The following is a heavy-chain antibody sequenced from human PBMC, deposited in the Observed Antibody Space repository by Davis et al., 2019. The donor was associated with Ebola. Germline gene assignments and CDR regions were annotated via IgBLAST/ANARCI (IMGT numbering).Heavy chain of an antibody. CDR3: AKFDCSGGSCYSFDY. V-gene: IGHV3-11*03. Sequence: GESLKISCAASGFSFSDYYMTWIRQAPGKGLEWVSFISNSHSYTDYADSVKGRFTISRDNAKNSLYLQMNSLRAEDTAVYYCAKFDCSGGSCYSFDYWGQGTLVTVSS. CDR1: GFSFSDYY. D-gene: IGHD2-15*01. J-gene: IGHJ4*02. CDR2: ISNSHSYT.